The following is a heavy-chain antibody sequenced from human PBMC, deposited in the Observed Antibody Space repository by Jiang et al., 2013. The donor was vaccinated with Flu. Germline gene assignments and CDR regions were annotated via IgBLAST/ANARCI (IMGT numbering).Heavy chain of an antibody. Sequence: SGAEVKKPGSSVKVSCKASGGTFSSYAISWVRQAPGQGLEWMGRIIPILGIANYAQKFQGRVTITADKSTSTAYMELSSLRSEDTAVYYCARPNEYCGGDCLRPFDIWGQGTMVTVSS. J-gene: IGHJ3*02. CDR3: ARPNEYCGGDCLRPFDI. V-gene: IGHV1-69*04. CDR2: IIPILGIA. D-gene: IGHD2-21*02. CDR1: GGTFSSYA.